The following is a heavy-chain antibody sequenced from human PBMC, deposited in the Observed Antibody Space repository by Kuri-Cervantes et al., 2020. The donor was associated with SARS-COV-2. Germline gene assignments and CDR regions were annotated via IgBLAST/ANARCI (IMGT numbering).Heavy chain of an antibody. V-gene: IGHV3-30*03. CDR1: GFSFSAYG. J-gene: IGHJ3*01. CDR2: IEYDGSSK. Sequence: GESLKISCAASGFSFSAYGMYGVRKAPGKGLEWVSFIEYDGSSKYYADSVTGRFTVSRDNSKNTLFLHMDSLRGEDTAVYYCARNINWGQGTMVTVSS. CDR3: ARNIN.